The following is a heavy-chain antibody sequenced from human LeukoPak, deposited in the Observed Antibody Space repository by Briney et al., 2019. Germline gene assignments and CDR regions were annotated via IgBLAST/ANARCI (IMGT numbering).Heavy chain of an antibody. CDR3: ARAGGPVTPYYFDY. D-gene: IGHD4-17*01. CDR2: IRYDGSNK. Sequence: GGSLRLSCAASGFTFSSYGMYWVRQAPGKGLEWVAFIRYDGSNKYYADSVKGRFTVSRDNSKNTLYLQMKSLRAEDTAVYYCARAGGPVTPYYFDYWGQGTLVTVSS. CDR1: GFTFSSYG. V-gene: IGHV3-30*02. J-gene: IGHJ4*02.